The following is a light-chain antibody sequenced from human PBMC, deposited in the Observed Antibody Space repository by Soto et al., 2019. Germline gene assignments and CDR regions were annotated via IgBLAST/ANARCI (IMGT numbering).Light chain of an antibody. CDR2: AAS. V-gene: IGKV1-39*01. CDR1: QSISSY. Sequence: DIQMTQSPSSLSASVGDRVTITCRASQSISSYLNWYQQKPGKAPKLLIYAASSLQSGVPSRFGGSGSGTDFNFTISSLQPEDFATYYCQQSYSTLYTFGQGTKLEIK. J-gene: IGKJ2*01. CDR3: QQSYSTLYT.